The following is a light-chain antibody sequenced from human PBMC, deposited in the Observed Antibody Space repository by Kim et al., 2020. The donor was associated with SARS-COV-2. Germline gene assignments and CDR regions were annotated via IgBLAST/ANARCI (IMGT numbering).Light chain of an antibody. V-gene: IGKV1-39*01. CDR2: AAS. CDR1: QSINSY. CDR3: QQSHSTPYT. Sequence: SASGGDRATNTCRAIQSINSYLNWYQQKPRKAPKLLIFAASRLQSGALSRFSGSGSGTDYTLTITGLQPEDFATYYCQQSHSTPYTFGQGTKLEI. J-gene: IGKJ2*01.